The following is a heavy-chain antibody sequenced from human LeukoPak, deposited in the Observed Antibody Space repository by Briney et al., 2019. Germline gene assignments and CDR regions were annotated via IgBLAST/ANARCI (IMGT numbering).Heavy chain of an antibody. Sequence: SETLSLTCAVYGGSFSGYYWGWIRQPPGKGLEWIGSIYYSGSTYYNPSLKSRVTISVDTSKNQFSLKLSSVTAADTAVYYCARHPKSYWYQLLPNWFDPWGQGTLVTVSS. CDR2: IYYSGST. CDR1: GGSFSGYY. CDR3: ARHPKSYWYQLLPNWFDP. D-gene: IGHD2-2*01. J-gene: IGHJ5*02. V-gene: IGHV4-39*01.